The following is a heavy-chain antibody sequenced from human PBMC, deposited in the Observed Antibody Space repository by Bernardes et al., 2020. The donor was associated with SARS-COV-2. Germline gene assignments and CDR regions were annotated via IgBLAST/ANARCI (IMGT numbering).Heavy chain of an antibody. Sequence: GGSLRLSCAASGFTFSSYAMSWVRQAPGKGLEWVSAISGSGGSTYYADSVKGRFTISRDNSKNTLYLQMNSLRAEDTAVYYCAKLSLEGYCSSTSCYMTGWFDPWGQGTLVTVSS. J-gene: IGHJ5*02. CDR2: ISGSGGST. D-gene: IGHD2-2*02. CDR3: AKLSLEGYCSSTSCYMTGWFDP. CDR1: GFTFSSYA. V-gene: IGHV3-23*01.